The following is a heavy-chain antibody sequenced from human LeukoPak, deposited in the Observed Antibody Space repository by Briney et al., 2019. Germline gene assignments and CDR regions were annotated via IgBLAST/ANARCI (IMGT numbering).Heavy chain of an antibody. CDR2: TYYRSNWSN. D-gene: IGHD1-7*01. CDR1: RDSVSSNSAA. V-gene: IGHV6-1*01. CDR3: SRGTHWFDS. J-gene: IGHJ5*01. Sequence: SQTPSLTCALSRDSVSSNSAAWNWIRQSPSRGLEWLGRTYYRSNWSNDYAVSVSSRITVNPDTSKNQFSLQLNSVTPEDTAVYYCSRGTHWFDSWGQGTLVTVSA.